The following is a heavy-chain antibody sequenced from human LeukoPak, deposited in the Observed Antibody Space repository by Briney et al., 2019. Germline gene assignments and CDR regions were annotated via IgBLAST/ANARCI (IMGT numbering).Heavy chain of an antibody. CDR3: ARHIGLTTKYFDY. D-gene: IGHD4/OR15-4a*01. J-gene: IGHJ4*02. Sequence: GESLKIFCKGSVYPFTLYGIGWARQMPEKGLECMGMVYPGDSDTRYSPSFQGHVTISADKSITTAYLQWSSLKASDTAIYYCARHIGLTTKYFDYWGQGTLVTVAS. CDR2: VYPGDSDT. CDR1: VYPFTLYG. V-gene: IGHV5-51*01.